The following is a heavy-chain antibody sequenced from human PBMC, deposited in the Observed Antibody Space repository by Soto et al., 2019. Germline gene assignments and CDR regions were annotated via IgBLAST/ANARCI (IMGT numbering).Heavy chain of an antibody. J-gene: IGHJ5*01. CDR3: AIDRRGFFDCFYS. CDR1: GGSISNDY. Sequence: QVQLQESGPGLVKPSETLSLTCTVSGGSISNDYWSWIRQPPGKGLEWIGNMFYSGSTTYNPSLKSRVTILVDTSKNQVSLKLSSVTAADTAVYYCAIDRRGFFDCFYSWGQGILVTVSS. CDR2: MFYSGST. D-gene: IGHD6-25*01. V-gene: IGHV4-59*01.